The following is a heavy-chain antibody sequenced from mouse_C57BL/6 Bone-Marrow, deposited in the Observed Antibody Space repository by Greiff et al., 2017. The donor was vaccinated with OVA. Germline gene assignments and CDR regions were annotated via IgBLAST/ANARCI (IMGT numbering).Heavy chain of an antibody. D-gene: IGHD1-1*01. J-gene: IGHJ1*03. CDR1: GYTFTSYW. CDR3: ARSCSVYYYGSSGYFDV. Sequence: VKLQQPGAELVKPGASVKMSCKASGYTFTSYWITWVQQRPGQGLEWIGDIYPGSGSTNYNEKFKSKATLTVDTSSSTAYMQLSSLTSEDSAVYYCARSCSVYYYGSSGYFDVWGTGTTVTVCS. V-gene: IGHV1-55*01. CDR2: IYPGSGST.